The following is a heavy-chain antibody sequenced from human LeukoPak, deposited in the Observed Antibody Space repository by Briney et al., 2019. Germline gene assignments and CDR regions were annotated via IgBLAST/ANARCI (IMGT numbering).Heavy chain of an antibody. V-gene: IGHV3-30*03. CDR1: GFTFSSYG. CDR3: ARELPPVWDYVWGSYRPFDY. Sequence: PGGSLRLSCAASGFTFSSYGMHWVRQAPGKGLEWVAVISYDGSNKYYADSVKGRFTISRDNAKNSLYLQMNSLRAEDTAVYYCARELPPVWDYVWGSYRPFDYWGQGTLVTVSS. D-gene: IGHD3-16*02. J-gene: IGHJ4*02. CDR2: ISYDGSNK.